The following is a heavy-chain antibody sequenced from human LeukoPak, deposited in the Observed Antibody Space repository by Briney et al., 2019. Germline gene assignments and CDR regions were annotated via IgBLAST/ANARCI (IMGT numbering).Heavy chain of an antibody. CDR1: GYTFTSYG. D-gene: IGHD5-24*01. CDR2: ISAYNGNT. Sequence: ASVKVSCKASGYTFTSYGISSVRQAPGQGLEWMGWISAYNGNTNYAQKLQGRVTMTTDTSTSTAYMELRSPRSDETAVYYSVRVGRDGYTYDYWGQGTLVTVSS. J-gene: IGHJ4*02. V-gene: IGHV1-18*01. CDR3: VRVGRDGYTYDY.